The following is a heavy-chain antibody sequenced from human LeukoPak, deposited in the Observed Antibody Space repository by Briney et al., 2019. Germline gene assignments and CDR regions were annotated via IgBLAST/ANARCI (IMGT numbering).Heavy chain of an antibody. D-gene: IGHD3-10*01. CDR1: GFTVSSNY. V-gene: IGHV3-66*01. CDR3: VKDQSGSGSW. CDR2: IYSGGST. J-gene: IGHJ4*02. Sequence: GGSLRLSCAASGFTVSSNYMSWVRQAPGKGLEWVSVIYSGGSTYYADSVKGRFTISRDNSKNTLYLQVNSLRPEDTAVYYCVKDQSGSGSWWGQGTLVTVSA.